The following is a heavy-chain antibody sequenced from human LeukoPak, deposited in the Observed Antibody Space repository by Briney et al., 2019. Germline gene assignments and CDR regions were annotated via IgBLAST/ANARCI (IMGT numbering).Heavy chain of an antibody. J-gene: IGHJ4*02. D-gene: IGHD6-19*01. Sequence: ASLKVSCKASGDTFTDYYMHWGRQGPGEGLEWRGWINPNSGGTNYAQQFQGRVTMTRDPSIRTAYMDLSGLRSDDTAFYYCARGREVAGTVGYWGQGTPVTVSS. CDR3: ARGREVAGTVGY. CDR1: GDTFTDYY. CDR2: INPNSGGT. V-gene: IGHV1-2*02.